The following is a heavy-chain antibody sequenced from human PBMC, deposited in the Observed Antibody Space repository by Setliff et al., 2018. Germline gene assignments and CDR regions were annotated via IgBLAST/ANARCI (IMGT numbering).Heavy chain of an antibody. V-gene: IGHV4-39*07. D-gene: IGHD6-19*01. CDR3: ARASSGWYSAYYYYMDV. CDR1: GGSMITNDYF. CDR2: IYYSGDT. J-gene: IGHJ6*03. Sequence: SETLSLTCTVSGGSMITNDYFWGWIRQPPGTGLEWIGSIYYSGDTYYNPSLKSRATVSVDTSTSQFSLRLTSVTAADTAVYYCARASSGWYSAYYYYMDVWGKGTTVTVSS.